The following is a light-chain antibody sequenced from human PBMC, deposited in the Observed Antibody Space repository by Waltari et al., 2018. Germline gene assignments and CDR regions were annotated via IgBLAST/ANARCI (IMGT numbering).Light chain of an antibody. V-gene: IGLV3-1*01. CDR2: QDS. CDR3: QAWDSSTAV. J-gene: IGLJ2*01. CDR1: TMGDQY. Sequence: SYELTRPPPASVSPGPPASTTCPGDTMGDQYACWYQQKPGQSPVLVIYQDSKRPSGIPERFSGSNSGNTATLTISGTQAMDEADYYCQAWDSSTAVFGGGTKLTVL.